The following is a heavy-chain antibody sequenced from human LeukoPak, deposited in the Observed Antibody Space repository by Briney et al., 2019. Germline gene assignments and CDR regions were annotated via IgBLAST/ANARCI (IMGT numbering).Heavy chain of an antibody. CDR1: GGSISSYY. J-gene: IGHJ4*02. Sequence: SETLSLTCTVSGGSISSYYWSWIRQPSGKGLEWIGYIYYSGSTNYNPSLKSRVTISVDTSKNQFSLKLSSVTAADTAVYYCARQRYSRALYYFDYWGQGTLVTVSS. D-gene: IGHD6-13*01. CDR3: ARQRYSRALYYFDY. CDR2: IYYSGST. V-gene: IGHV4-59*01.